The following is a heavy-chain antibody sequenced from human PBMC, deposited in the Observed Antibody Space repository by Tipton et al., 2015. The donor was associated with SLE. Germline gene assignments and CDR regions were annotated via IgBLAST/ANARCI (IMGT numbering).Heavy chain of an antibody. Sequence: QLVQSGPEVKKPGASVKVSCNASGYTFTNYYIHWVRQAPGQGLEWMGIINPSGGSKSYAQKFQGRVTMTRDTSTSTVYMELSSLRSEDTAVYYCARDGSSAAFDIWGQGTMVTVSS. CDR1: GYTFTNYY. J-gene: IGHJ3*02. CDR2: INPSGGSK. CDR3: ARDGSSAAFDI. V-gene: IGHV1-46*01. D-gene: IGHD6-19*01.